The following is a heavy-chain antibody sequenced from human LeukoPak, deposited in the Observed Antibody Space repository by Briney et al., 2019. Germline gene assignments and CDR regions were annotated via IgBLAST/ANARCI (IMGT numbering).Heavy chain of an antibody. V-gene: IGHV4-59*01. CDR3: ARELDTAMATDAFDI. Sequence: SETLSLTCTVSGGSIGSYYWSWIRQPPGKGLEWIGYIYYSGSTNYNPSLKSRVTISVDTSKNQFSLKLSSVTAADTAVYYCARELDTAMATDAFDIWGQGTMVTVSS. CDR2: IYYSGST. D-gene: IGHD5-18*01. J-gene: IGHJ3*02. CDR1: GGSIGSYY.